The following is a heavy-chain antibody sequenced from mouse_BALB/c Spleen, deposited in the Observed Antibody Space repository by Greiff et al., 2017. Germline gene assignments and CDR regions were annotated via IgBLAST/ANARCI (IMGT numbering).Heavy chain of an antibody. CDR1: GFTFSSYA. D-gene: IGHD2-1*01. V-gene: IGHV5-6-5*01. Sequence: EVMLVESGGGLVKPGGSLKLSCAASGFTFSSYAMSWVRQTPEKRLEWVASISSGGSTYYPDSVKGRFTISRDNARNILYLQMSSLRSEDTAMYYCARAGNGGYYYAMDYWGQGTSVTVSS. CDR3: ARAGNGGYYYAMDY. CDR2: ISSGGST. J-gene: IGHJ4*01.